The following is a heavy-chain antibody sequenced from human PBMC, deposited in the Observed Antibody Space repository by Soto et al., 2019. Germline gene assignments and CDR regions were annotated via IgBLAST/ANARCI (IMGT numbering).Heavy chain of an antibody. V-gene: IGHV3-21*01. CDR2: ISSSSSYI. CDR1: GFTFSSYS. D-gene: IGHD4-17*01. J-gene: IGHJ3*02. CDR3: ARDQTTVTRGAFDI. Sequence: GGSLRLSCAASGFTFSSYSMNWVRQAPGKGLEWVSSISSSSSYIYYTDSVKGRFTISRDNAKNSLYLQMNSLRAEDTAVYYCARDQTTVTRGAFDIWGQGTMVTVSS.